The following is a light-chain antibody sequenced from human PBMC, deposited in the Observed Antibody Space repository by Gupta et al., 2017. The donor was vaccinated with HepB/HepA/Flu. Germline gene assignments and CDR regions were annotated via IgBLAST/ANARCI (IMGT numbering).Light chain of an antibody. Sequence: IVMTQSPATLSVSPGERATLSCWASQSVANKLAWYQQKPGQAPKLLIFAASTRAPGIPARFSGSGSGTDFTLTINSLQSDDSAVYYCQHYANLPLTFGGGTKVEIK. CDR1: QSVANK. CDR3: QHYANLPLT. J-gene: IGKJ4*01. V-gene: IGKV3-15*01. CDR2: AAS.